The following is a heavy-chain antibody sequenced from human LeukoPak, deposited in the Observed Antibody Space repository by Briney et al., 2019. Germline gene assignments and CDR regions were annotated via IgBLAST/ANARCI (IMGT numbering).Heavy chain of an antibody. CDR1: GFTFSSYA. J-gene: IGHJ4*02. D-gene: IGHD4-17*01. CDR2: ISGSGGST. Sequence: GGSLRLSCAASGFTFSSYAMSWARQAPGKGLEWVSAISGSGGSTYYADSVKGRFTISRDNSKNTLYLQMNSLRAEDTAVYYCAKDLATTVTTWGVDYWGQGTLVTVSS. V-gene: IGHV3-23*01. CDR3: AKDLATTVTTWGVDY.